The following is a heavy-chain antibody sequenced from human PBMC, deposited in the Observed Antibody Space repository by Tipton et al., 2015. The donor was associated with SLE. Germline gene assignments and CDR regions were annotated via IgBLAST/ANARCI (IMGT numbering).Heavy chain of an antibody. V-gene: IGHV4-61*02. Sequence: TLSLTCTVSGGAISSGGYYWRWVRQPAGEGLGGVGRIFTSGKTVYNPSLKSRVTISMDLSNNQFSVKLSSVTTSDTAVYYCAKTLAGATPGRYQSYWYFDLWGRGLRVIVSS. CDR3: AKTLAGATPGRYQSYWYFDL. D-gene: IGHD1-1*01. J-gene: IGHJ2*01. CDR2: IFTSGKT. CDR1: GGAISSGGYY.